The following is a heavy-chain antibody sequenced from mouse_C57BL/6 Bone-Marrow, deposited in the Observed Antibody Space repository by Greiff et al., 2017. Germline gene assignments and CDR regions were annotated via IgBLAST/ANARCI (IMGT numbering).Heavy chain of an antibody. Sequence: VQLQQPGAELVKPGASVKLSCKASGYTFTSYWITWVKQRPGQGLEWIGDIYPTSGRTNYNEKFKSKAILTVDTSSNTAYMQLSSLTSEDSAVFYSARSVPLGRSFDYWGQGTTLTVSS. CDR2: IYPTSGRT. CDR1: GYTFTSYW. J-gene: IGHJ2*01. CDR3: ARSVPLGRSFDY. V-gene: IGHV1-55*01. D-gene: IGHD4-1*01.